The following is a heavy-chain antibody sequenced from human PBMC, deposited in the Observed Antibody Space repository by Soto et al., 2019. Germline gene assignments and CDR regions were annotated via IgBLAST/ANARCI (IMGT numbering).Heavy chain of an antibody. CDR1: GGSLSNYG. CDR3: ARGDATKIVVTTYYAMDV. Sequence: QVQLVQSGGEVKKPGSSVKVSCKASGGSLSNYGISWVRQAPGQGLEWMGGIIPVFGTANYAQKFQGRVTITADESTNIVYMDVTSLRAEDTAVYYCARGDATKIVVTTYYAMDVWGQGTTVTVSS. V-gene: IGHV1-69*12. D-gene: IGHD4-17*01. J-gene: IGHJ6*02. CDR2: IIPVFGTA.